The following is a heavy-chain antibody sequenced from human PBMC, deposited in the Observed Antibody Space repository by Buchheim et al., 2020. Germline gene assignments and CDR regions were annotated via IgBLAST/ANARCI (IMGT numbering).Heavy chain of an antibody. CDR3: ARHGDTWSGYSDHYYMDV. V-gene: IGHV4-34*01. D-gene: IGHD3-3*01. Sequence: QVQLQQWGAGLLKPSETLSLTCAVYGGSFSGYYWSWIRQPPGKGLEWIGEINHSGSTNYNPSLKSRVTISVDTSKNQFSLKLSSVTAADTAVYYCARHGDTWSGYSDHYYMDVWGKGTT. CDR2: INHSGST. J-gene: IGHJ6*03. CDR1: GGSFSGYY.